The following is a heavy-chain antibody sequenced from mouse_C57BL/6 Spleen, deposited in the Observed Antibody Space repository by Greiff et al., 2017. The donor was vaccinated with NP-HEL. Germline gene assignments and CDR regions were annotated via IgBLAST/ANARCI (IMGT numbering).Heavy chain of an antibody. V-gene: IGHV1-26*01. CDR1: GYTFTDYY. CDR3: ARQGVPYFDY. CDR2: INPNNGGT. Sequence: VQLQQSGPELVKPGASVKISCKASGYTFTDYYMNWVKQSHGKSLEWIGDINPNNGGTSYNQKFKGKATLTVDKSSSTAYMELRSLTSEDSAVYYCARQGVPYFDYWGQGTTLTVSS. J-gene: IGHJ2*01.